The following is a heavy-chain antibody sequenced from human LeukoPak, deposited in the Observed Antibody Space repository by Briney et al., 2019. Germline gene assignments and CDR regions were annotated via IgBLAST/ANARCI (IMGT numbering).Heavy chain of an antibody. V-gene: IGHV3-21*04. D-gene: IGHD3-10*01. CDR1: GFTFNSYS. Sequence: GGSLRLSCAASGFTFNSYSMNWFRQAPGKGLEWVSSISSSSRFIYYADSVKGRFTISRDNSKNTLYLQINRLRAEDTAVYYCAKGGAVSSKSITMIRGTRRYYYYMDVWGKGTTVTISS. CDR2: ISSSSRFI. CDR3: AKGGAVSSKSITMIRGTRRYYYYMDV. J-gene: IGHJ6*03.